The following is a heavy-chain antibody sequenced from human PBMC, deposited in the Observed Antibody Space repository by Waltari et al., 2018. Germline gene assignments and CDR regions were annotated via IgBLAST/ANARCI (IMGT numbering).Heavy chain of an antibody. CDR1: GYTFTGYY. CDR3: ARGGCSGGSCYLDY. CDR2: SNPNSGGT. V-gene: IGHV1-2*06. Sequence: QVQLVQSGAEVKKPGASVKVSCKASGYTFTGYYMHWVRQAPGQGLEWMGRSNPNSGGTNYAQKVQGRVTMTRDTSISTAYMELSRLRSDDTAVYYCARGGCSGGSCYLDYWGQGTLVTVSS. D-gene: IGHD2-15*01. J-gene: IGHJ4*02.